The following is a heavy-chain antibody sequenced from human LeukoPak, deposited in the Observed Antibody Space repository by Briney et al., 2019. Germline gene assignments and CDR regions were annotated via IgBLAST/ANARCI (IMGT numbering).Heavy chain of an antibody. D-gene: IGHD5-12*01. CDR1: GFTFSAYS. CDR2: ISSSSSTI. V-gene: IGHV3-48*02. J-gene: IGHJ6*03. Sequence: PGGSLRLSCAASGFTFSAYSLNWVRQAPGKGLEWVSYISSSSSTIYYADSVKGRFTISRDNAKNSLYLQMNSLRDEDTAVYYCARNEYSGYDRVYFYYMDVWGKGTTVTVSS. CDR3: ARNEYSGYDRVYFYYMDV.